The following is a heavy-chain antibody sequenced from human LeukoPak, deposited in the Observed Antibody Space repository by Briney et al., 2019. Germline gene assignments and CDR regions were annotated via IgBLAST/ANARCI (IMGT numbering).Heavy chain of an antibody. CDR2: INHSGST. CDR3: ARGRRNYYDSSGTILDY. V-gene: IGHV4-34*01. D-gene: IGHD3-22*01. Sequence: PSETLSLTCAVYGGSFSGYHWSWIRQPPGKGLEWIGEINHSGSTNYNPSLKSRVTISVDTSKNQFSLKLSSVTAADTAVYYCARGRRNYYDSSGTILDYWGQGTLVTVSS. J-gene: IGHJ4*02. CDR1: GGSFSGYH.